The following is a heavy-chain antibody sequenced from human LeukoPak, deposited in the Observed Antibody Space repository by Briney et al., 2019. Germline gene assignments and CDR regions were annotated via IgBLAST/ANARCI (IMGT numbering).Heavy chain of an antibody. CDR1: AFSLNAYN. V-gene: IGHV3-53*01. Sequence: PGGSLRLSCAASAFSLNAYNMNWVRQAPGKGLEWVSVIYSGGSTYYADSVKGRFTISRDNSKNTLYLQMNSLRAEDTAVYYCASGRNYYDSSGYPNWGQGTLVTVSS. D-gene: IGHD3-22*01. J-gene: IGHJ4*02. CDR3: ASGRNYYDSSGYPN. CDR2: IYSGGST.